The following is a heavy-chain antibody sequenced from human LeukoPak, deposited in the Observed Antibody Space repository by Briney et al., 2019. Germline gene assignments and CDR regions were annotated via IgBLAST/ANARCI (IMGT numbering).Heavy chain of an antibody. CDR1: GFTFSSYW. J-gene: IGHJ4*02. D-gene: IGHD2-15*01. V-gene: IGHV3-74*01. Sequence: PGGSLRLSCAVSGFTFSSYWMYWVRQAPGKGLVWVSRISNDGSSTSYADSVKGRFTISRDNAKNTLYLQMNSLRAEDTAVYYCAKGINIVVVVAINYWGQGTLVTVSS. CDR2: ISNDGSST. CDR3: AKGINIVVVVAINY.